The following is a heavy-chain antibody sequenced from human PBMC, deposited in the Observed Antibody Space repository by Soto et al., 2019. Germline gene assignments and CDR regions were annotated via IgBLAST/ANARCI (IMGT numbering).Heavy chain of an antibody. CDR3: ARALVYSSGWYSGSDYYYGMDV. D-gene: IGHD6-19*01. V-gene: IGHV1-8*01. CDR2: MNPNSGKT. CDR1: GYTFTSYD. Sequence: ASVKVSCKASGYTFTSYDINWVQQATGQGLEWMGWMNPNSGKTGNAQKFQGRVTMTRNTSISTAYMELSSLRSEDTAVYYCARALVYSSGWYSGSDYYYGMDVWGQGTTVTVSS. J-gene: IGHJ6*02.